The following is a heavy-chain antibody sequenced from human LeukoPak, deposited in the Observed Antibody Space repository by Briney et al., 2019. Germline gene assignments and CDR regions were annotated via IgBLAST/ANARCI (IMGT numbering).Heavy chain of an antibody. D-gene: IGHD2/OR15-2a*01. J-gene: IGHJ4*02. CDR3: SEGDFEPFDH. V-gene: IGHV4-59*02. CDR1: GASVSSSH. CDR2: LSYTGKT. Sequence: PSETLSLTCVVSGASVSSSHWNWIRQLPGKGLEWIGCLSYTGKTDYNPSLTSRVTISLDTSKNQVSLKLRSVTAADTAVYYCSEGDFEPFDHWGQRTLVTVSS.